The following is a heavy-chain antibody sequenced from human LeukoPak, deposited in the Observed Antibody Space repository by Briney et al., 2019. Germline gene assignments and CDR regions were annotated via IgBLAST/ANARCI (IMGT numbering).Heavy chain of an antibody. D-gene: IGHD2-2*01. CDR2: MNPKTGNT. Sequence: ASVKVSCKASGYTFSSYDMNWVRQAAGQGLEWMGWMNPKTGNTGFSQKFQGRVTITRDTSISTAYMELSRLTSEDTGVYYCTRGLPRDGLVVIAAANEYWGQGSLVTVSS. CDR3: TRGLPRDGLVVIAAANEY. J-gene: IGHJ4*02. CDR1: GYTFSSYD. V-gene: IGHV1-8*03.